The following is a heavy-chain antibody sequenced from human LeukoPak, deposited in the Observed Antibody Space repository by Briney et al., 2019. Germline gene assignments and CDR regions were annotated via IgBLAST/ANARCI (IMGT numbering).Heavy chain of an antibody. V-gene: IGHV3-21*01. CDR3: ARGPSPDIVATMYYFDY. J-gene: IGHJ4*02. CDR2: ISSSSSYI. D-gene: IGHD5-12*01. CDR1: GFTFSSYS. Sequence: GGSLRLSCAASGFTFSSYSMNWVRQAPGKGLEWVSSISSSSSYIYYADSVKGRFTISRDNAKNSLHLQMNSLRAEDTAVYYCARGPSPDIVATMYYFDYWGQGTLVTVSS.